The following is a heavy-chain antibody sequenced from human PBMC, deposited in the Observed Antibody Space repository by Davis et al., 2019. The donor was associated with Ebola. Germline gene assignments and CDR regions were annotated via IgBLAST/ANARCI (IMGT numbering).Heavy chain of an antibody. J-gene: IGHJ4*02. Sequence: AASVKVSCKTSGYTFSMYGISWVRQAPGQGLEWMGWISAYTANTNYVDNLQGRVTMTTDTSTGTAYMELTSLKSDDTAVYYCARMTPIGSGSLFDNWGQGTLVTVSS. CDR1: GYTFSMYG. CDR3: ARMTPIGSGSLFDN. D-gene: IGHD1-26*01. CDR2: ISAYTANT. V-gene: IGHV1-18*01.